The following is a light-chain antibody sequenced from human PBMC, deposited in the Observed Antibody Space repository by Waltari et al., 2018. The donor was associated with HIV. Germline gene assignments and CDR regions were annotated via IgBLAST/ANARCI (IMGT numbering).Light chain of an antibody. CDR3: QQYSSDPLT. J-gene: IGKJ4*01. Sequence: DIQMTQSLSTLSASVGDKIIITCRASHSISNWLAWFQQKPGKAPNLLIYKASNLESGVPSRFSGSGSGTEFTLTINSLQPDDFATYFCQQYSSDPLTFGRGTRVEVK. CDR2: KAS. V-gene: IGKV1-5*03. CDR1: HSISNW.